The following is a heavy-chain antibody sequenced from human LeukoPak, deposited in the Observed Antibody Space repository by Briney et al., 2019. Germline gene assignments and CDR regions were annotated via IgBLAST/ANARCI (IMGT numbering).Heavy chain of an antibody. CDR3: ARTGGYGGSYPYYFDY. V-gene: IGHV4-38-2*02. CDR2: IYHSGST. J-gene: IGHJ4*02. Sequence: PSETLSLTCTVSGYSISSGYYWGWIRQPPGKGLEWIGSIYHSGSTNYNPSLTGRGTISVDTSKNQFSLKLSSVTAADTAVYYCARTGGYGGSYPYYFDYWGQGTLVTVSS. CDR1: GYSISSGYY. D-gene: IGHD1-26*01.